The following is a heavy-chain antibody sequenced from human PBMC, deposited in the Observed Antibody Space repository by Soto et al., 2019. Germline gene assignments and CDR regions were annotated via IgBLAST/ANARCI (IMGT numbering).Heavy chain of an antibody. CDR3: ARDHALGITMVRGAPVNHY. CDR2: ISAYNGNT. J-gene: IGHJ4*02. V-gene: IGHV1-18*01. D-gene: IGHD3-10*01. CDR1: GYTFTSYG. Sequence: ASVKVSCKASGYTFTSYGISWVRQAPGQGLEWMGWISAYNGNTNYAQKLQGRVIMTTDTSTSTAYMELRSLRSDDTAVYYCARDHALGITMVRGAPVNHYWGQGTLVTVSS.